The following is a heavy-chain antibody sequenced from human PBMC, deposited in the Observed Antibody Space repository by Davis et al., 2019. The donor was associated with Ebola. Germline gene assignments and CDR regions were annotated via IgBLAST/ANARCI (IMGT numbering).Heavy chain of an antibody. CDR3: TTRIGNYLTRAEEY. D-gene: IGHD3-10*01. Sequence: GESLKISCAASGFTFSNAWMSWVRQAPGKGLEWVGRIKSKTDGGTTDYAAPVKGRFTISRDDSKNTLYLQMNSLKTEDTAVYYCTTRIGNYLTRAEEYWGQGTLVTVSS. CDR2: IKSKTDGGTT. CDR1: GFTFSNAW. V-gene: IGHV3-15*01. J-gene: IGHJ4*02.